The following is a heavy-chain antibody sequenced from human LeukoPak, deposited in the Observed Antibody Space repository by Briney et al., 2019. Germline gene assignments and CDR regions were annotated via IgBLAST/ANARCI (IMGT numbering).Heavy chain of an antibody. J-gene: IGHJ3*02. CDR2: ISYDGSNK. V-gene: IGHV3-30*03. CDR3: ARGRDLPAFDI. D-gene: IGHD3-10*01. Sequence: GGSLRLSCAASGFTFSSYGMHWVRQAPGKGLEWVAVISYDGSNKYYADSVKGRFTISRDNSKNTLYLQMDSLRVEDTAVYYCARGRDLPAFDIWGQGTLVTVSS. CDR1: GFTFSSYG.